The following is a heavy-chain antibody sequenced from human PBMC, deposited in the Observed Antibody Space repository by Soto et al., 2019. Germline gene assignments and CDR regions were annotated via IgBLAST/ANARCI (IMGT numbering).Heavy chain of an antibody. CDR3: ARVGVAAHY. Sequence: QVQLVESGGGVVQPGRSLRLSCAASGFTFSSYAMHWVRQAPGKGLEWVAVISYDGSNKYYADSVKGRFTISRDNSKNTLYLQMNSLRAEDTAVYYCARVGVAAHYWGQGTLVTVSS. D-gene: IGHD2-15*01. V-gene: IGHV3-30-3*01. J-gene: IGHJ4*02. CDR2: ISYDGSNK. CDR1: GFTFSSYA.